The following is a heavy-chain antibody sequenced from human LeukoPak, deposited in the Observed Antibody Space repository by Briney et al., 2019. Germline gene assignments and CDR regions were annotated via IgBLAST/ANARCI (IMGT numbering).Heavy chain of an antibody. J-gene: IGHJ6*02. CDR3: ARPLSNGYFHDSGGYYPYAMDV. Sequence: PGRSLRLSCAASGFTFSTSTMHWVRQAPGKGLEWVAVISYDGSNKFYADSVKGRFAISRDNSKSMLYLQMNSLRGYDSAVYYCARPLSNGYFHDSGGYYPYAMDVWGQGTTVTVSS. CDR2: ISYDGSNK. CDR1: GFTFSTST. V-gene: IGHV3-30*09. D-gene: IGHD3-22*01.